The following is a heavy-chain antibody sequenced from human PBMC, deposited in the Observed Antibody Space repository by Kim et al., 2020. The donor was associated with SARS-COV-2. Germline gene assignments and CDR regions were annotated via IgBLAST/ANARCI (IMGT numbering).Heavy chain of an antibody. V-gene: IGHV3-23*01. J-gene: IGHJ4*02. CDR2: ISASGLGT. Sequence: GGSLRLSCAXSGXTFSNYAMSWTRQAPGKGLEWVSTISASGLGTHYADSVRGRFTISRDNSKSTLFLQMSSLRVEDTAVYYCEASDFWGQGALVTV. CDR3: EASDF. CDR1: GXTFSNYA.